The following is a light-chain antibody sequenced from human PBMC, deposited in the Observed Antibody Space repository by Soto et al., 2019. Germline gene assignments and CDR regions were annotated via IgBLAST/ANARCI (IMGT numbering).Light chain of an antibody. CDR1: STDVGGYNY. CDR2: EVS. V-gene: IGLV2-8*01. CDR3: SSYAGNNIHYV. Sequence: QSVLTQPPSASGSAGQSVTISCTGTSTDVGGYNYVSWYQQHPGKAPKPMIYEVSKRPSGVPDRFSGSKSGNTASLTVSGLQAEDEADYYCSSYAGNNIHYVFGTGTKVTVL. J-gene: IGLJ1*01.